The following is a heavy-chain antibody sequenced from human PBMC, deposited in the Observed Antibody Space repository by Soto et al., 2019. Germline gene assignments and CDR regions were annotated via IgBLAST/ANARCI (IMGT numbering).Heavy chain of an antibody. D-gene: IGHD3-3*01. V-gene: IGHV3-30*18. Sequence: PGGSLRLSCAASGFTFSSYGMHWVRQAPGKGLEWVAVISYDGSNKYYADSVKGRFTISRDNSKNTLYLQMNSLRAEDTAVYYCAKRYSSRMEWLLYGYYFDYWGQGTLVTVSS. CDR1: GFTFSSYG. CDR3: AKRYSSRMEWLLYGYYFDY. J-gene: IGHJ4*02. CDR2: ISYDGSNK.